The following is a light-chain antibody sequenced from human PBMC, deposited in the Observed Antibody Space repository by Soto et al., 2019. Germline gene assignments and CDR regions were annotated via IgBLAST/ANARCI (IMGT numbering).Light chain of an antibody. J-gene: IGKJ3*01. V-gene: IGKV3-20*01. CDR1: QSVSSSY. CDR2: GAS. Sequence: EIVLTQSPGTLSLSPGERATLSCRASQSVSSSYLPWYQQKPGQAPRLLIYGASSRATGIPDRFSGSGSGTAFTLTSIRLEPEDFAVYYCQHYCSPPTFGRGTKVVIK. CDR3: QHYCSPPT.